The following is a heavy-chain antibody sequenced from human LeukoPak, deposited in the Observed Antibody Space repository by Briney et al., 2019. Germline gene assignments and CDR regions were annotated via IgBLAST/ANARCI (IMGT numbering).Heavy chain of an antibody. D-gene: IGHD3-22*01. CDR3: AKAPVTSCRGAYCYPFDY. V-gene: IGHV3-23*01. J-gene: IGHJ4*02. CDR1: GFGLSSYA. Sequence: GGSLRLSCAASGFGLSSYAMSWVRQAPGKGLEWVSAISSTDAGTYHADSVRGRFTISRDSSKNTLYLQMNSLRAEDAAVYYCAKAPVTSCRGAYCYPFDYWGQGTLVTVSS. CDR2: ISSTDAGT.